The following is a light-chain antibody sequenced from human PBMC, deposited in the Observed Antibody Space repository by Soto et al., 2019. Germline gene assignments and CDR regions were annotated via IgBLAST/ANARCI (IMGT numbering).Light chain of an antibody. CDR3: QQYYSYPPIT. CDR1: QGISSY. V-gene: IGKV1-8*01. Sequence: AIRMTQSPSSLSASTGDRVTITCRASQGISSYLAWYQQKPGKAPKLLIYAASTLQSGVPSRISGSGSGTDFNLTISCLQSEDFATYYCQQYYSYPPITFGQGTRLEIK. CDR2: AAS. J-gene: IGKJ5*01.